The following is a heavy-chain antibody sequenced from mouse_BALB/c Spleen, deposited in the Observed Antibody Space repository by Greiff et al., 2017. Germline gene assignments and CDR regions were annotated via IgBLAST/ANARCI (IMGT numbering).Heavy chain of an antibody. V-gene: IGHV5-12-2*01. D-gene: IGHD2-14*01. Sequence: EVHLVESGGGLVQPGGSLKLSCAASGFTFSSYTMSWVRQTPEKRLEWVAYISNGGGSTYYPDTVKGRFTISRDNAKNTLYLQMSSLKSEDTAMYYCARHRSWFAYWGQGTLVTVSA. CDR2: ISNGGGST. J-gene: IGHJ3*01. CDR3: ARHRSWFAY. CDR1: GFTFSSYT.